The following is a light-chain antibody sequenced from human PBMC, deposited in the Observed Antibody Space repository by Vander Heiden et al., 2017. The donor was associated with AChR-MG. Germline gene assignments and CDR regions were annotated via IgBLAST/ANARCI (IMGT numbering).Light chain of an antibody. CDR1: ALPTKY. CDR2: EDN. J-gene: IGLJ3*02. CDR3: YSTDRGGIIGV. V-gene: IGLV3-10*01. Sequence: SSELTQPPSVSVSPGQTARITSSGDALPTKYVYWYQQKSGQAPVLVIHEDNKRPSGIPERFSGSSSETMATLTIRGAQVEDEGDYYCYSTDRGGIIGVFGGGTTLTVL.